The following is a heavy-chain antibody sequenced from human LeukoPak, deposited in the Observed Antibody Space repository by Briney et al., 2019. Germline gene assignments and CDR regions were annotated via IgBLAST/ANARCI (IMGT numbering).Heavy chain of an antibody. CDR2: INPNSGGT. CDR3: ARDGQLDDILTGYYGNWFDP. J-gene: IGHJ5*02. V-gene: IGHV1-2*02. CDR1: GYTFTGYY. Sequence: ASVKVSCKASGYTFTGYYMQWVRQAPGQGLEWMGWINPNSGGTTSAQTFQGRVTMTRDTSISTAYMELSRLRSDDTAVYYCARDGQLDDILTGYYGNWFDPWGQGTLVTVSS. D-gene: IGHD3-9*01.